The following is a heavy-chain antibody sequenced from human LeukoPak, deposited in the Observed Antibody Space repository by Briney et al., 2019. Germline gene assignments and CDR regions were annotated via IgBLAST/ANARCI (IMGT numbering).Heavy chain of an antibody. D-gene: IGHD5-24*01. CDR2: IIPIFGTA. Sequence: ASVKVSCKASGYTFTSYGISWVRQAPGQGLEWMGGIIPIFGTANYAQKFQDRVTITADESTSTAYMELSNLRSEDTAVYYCARRGDGYNLYWFDPWGQGTLVTVSS. CDR1: GYTFTSYG. CDR3: ARRGDGYNLYWFDP. V-gene: IGHV1-69*13. J-gene: IGHJ5*02.